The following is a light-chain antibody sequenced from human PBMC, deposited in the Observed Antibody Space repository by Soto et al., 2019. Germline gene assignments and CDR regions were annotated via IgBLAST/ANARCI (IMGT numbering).Light chain of an antibody. J-gene: IGLJ1*01. CDR3: AAWDDSLNGRV. Sequence: QSALTQPPSASGSPGQSVTISCTGTSSDVGGYNYVSWYQQLPGTAPKLLIYYDNLRPSGVPDRISGSKSGTSASLAISGLQSDDEADYYCAAWDDSLNGRVFGTGTKVTVL. CDR2: YDN. CDR1: SSDVGGYNY. V-gene: IGLV1-44*01.